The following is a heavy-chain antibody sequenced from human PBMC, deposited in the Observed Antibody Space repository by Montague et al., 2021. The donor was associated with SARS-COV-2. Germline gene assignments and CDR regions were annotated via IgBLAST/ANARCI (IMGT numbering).Heavy chain of an antibody. CDR1: GGSISSSSYY. Sequence: SETLSLTCTVSGGSISSSSYYWGWIRQPPGKGLEWIGSLYYSGSTNYTPSLKSRVTISVDTSKNQFSLKLSSVTAAATAVYYCVGIVGAADYWGQGTLVTVSS. D-gene: IGHD1-26*01. J-gene: IGHJ4*02. V-gene: IGHV4-39*01. CDR2: LYYSGST. CDR3: VGIVGAADY.